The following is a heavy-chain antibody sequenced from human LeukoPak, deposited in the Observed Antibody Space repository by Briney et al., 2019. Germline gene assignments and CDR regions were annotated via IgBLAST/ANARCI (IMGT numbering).Heavy chain of an antibody. CDR2: MNPNSGNT. D-gene: IGHD3-10*01. V-gene: IGHV1-8*01. CDR3: ARGDTMVRGVIREPFDY. Sequence: GASVKVSCKASGYTFTSYDINWVRQATGQGLELMGWMNPNSGNTGYAQKFQGRVTMTRNTSIGTAYMELSSLRSEDTAVYYCARGDTMVRGVIREPFDYWGQGTLVTVSS. CDR1: GYTFTSYD. J-gene: IGHJ4*02.